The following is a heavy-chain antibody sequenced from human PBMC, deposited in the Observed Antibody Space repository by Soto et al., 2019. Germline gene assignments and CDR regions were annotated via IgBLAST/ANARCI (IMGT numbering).Heavy chain of an antibody. V-gene: IGHV4-34*01. CDR3: ARVQPRGISVVSPSYTCFDP. Sequence: QVQLQQWGAGLLKPSETLSLTCAVYVGSFSGYYWSWIRQPPGKGLEWIGEINHSGSINHNPSLKSLVTLSVDSCKNPFYLNLRSVTAADAAVYYCARVQPRGISVVSPSYTCFDPWGQGTLVTVSS. D-gene: IGHD2-15*01. J-gene: IGHJ5*02. CDR1: VGSFSGYY. CDR2: INHSGSI.